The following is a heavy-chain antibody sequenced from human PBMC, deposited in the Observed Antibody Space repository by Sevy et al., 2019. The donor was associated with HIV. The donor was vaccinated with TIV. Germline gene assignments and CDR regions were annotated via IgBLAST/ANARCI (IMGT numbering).Heavy chain of an antibody. J-gene: IGHJ5*02. CDR2: INHSGST. V-gene: IGHV4-34*01. Sequence: SETLSLTCAVYGGSFSGYYWSWIRQPPGKGLEWIGEINHSGSTNYNPSLKSRVTISVDTSKNQFSLKLSSVTAADTAVYYCARVKPTIGFDPWGQGTLVTVSS. CDR3: ARVKPTIGFDP. CDR1: GGSFSGYY. D-gene: IGHD3-9*01.